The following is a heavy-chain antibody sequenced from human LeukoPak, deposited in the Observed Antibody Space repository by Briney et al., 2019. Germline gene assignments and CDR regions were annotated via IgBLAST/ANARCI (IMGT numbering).Heavy chain of an antibody. J-gene: IGHJ4*02. CDR1: GFTFSSYG. CDR2: ISYDGSNK. Sequence: GGSLRLSCAASGFTFSSYGMHWVRQAPGKGLEWVAVISYDGSNKYYADSVKGRFTISRDNSKNTLYLQMNSLRAEDTAVYYCAKDLEVVVVAATPDYWGQGTLVTVSS. CDR3: AKDLEVVVVAATPDY. D-gene: IGHD2-15*01. V-gene: IGHV3-30*18.